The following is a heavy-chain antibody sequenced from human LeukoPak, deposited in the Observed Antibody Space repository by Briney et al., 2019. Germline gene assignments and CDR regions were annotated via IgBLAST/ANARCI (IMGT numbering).Heavy chain of an antibody. J-gene: IGHJ6*03. CDR2: IYYSGST. CDR3: AREGGSGSIYYYGSGSYYLPTYYMDV. V-gene: IGHV4-59*12. CDR1: GGSIGSYY. D-gene: IGHD3-10*01. Sequence: SETLSLTCTVSGGSIGSYYWSWIRQPPGKGLEWIGYIYYSGSTNYNPSLKSRVTMSVDTSKNQFSLKLSSVTAADTAVYYCAREGGSGSIYYYGSGSYYLPTYYMDVWGKGTTVTVSS.